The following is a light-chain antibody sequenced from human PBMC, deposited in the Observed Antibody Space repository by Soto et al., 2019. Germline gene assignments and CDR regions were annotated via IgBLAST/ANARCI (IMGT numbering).Light chain of an antibody. CDR2: DVT. J-gene: IGLJ3*02. Sequence: QSALTQPPSASGSPGQSVTISCTGTSSDVSTHGYVSWYQQHAGKAPKLMIYDVTKRPSGVPDRFSGSKSANTASLTVSGLQAEDEADYYCMCYAGGNNWVFGGGTKVTVL. V-gene: IGLV2-8*01. CDR3: MCYAGGNNWV. CDR1: SSDVSTHGY.